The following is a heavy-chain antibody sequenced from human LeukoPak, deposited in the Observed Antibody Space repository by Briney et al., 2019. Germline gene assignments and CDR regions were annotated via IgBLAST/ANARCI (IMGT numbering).Heavy chain of an antibody. Sequence: SETLSLTYTVSGGSISSYYWSWIRQPPGKGLEWIGYIYYSGSTNYNPSLKSRVTISVDTSKNQFSLKLSSVTAADTAVYYCARTLSSTSSDFDYWGQGTLVTVSS. CDR3: ARTLSSTSSDFDY. J-gene: IGHJ4*02. CDR2: IYYSGST. D-gene: IGHD2-2*01. V-gene: IGHV4-59*01. CDR1: GGSISSYY.